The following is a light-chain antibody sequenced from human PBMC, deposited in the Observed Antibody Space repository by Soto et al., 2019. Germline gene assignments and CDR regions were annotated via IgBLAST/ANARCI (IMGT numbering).Light chain of an antibody. CDR1: HSVGSN. CDR3: QQYGISPSWT. Sequence: VMTQSPTTLSVSPGETVTLSCRASHSVGSNLAWYHQNPGQAPRLLIYGASSRATGIPDRFSGSGSGTDFTLTISRLEPEDFAVYYCQQYGISPSWTFGQGTKVEIK. J-gene: IGKJ1*01. V-gene: IGKV3-20*01. CDR2: GAS.